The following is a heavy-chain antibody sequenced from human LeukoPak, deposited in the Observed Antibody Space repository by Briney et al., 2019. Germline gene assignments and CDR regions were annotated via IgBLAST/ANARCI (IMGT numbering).Heavy chain of an antibody. CDR3: ARGGNRIAVAGRERRRFNYFDY. Sequence: PSETLSLTRAVYGGSFSGYYWSWIRQPPGKGLEWIGEINHSGSTNYNPSLKSRVTISVDTSKNQFSLKLSSVTAADTAVYYCARGGNRIAVAGRERRRFNYFDYWGQGTLVTVSS. V-gene: IGHV4-34*01. CDR1: GGSFSGYY. J-gene: IGHJ4*02. D-gene: IGHD6-19*01. CDR2: INHSGST.